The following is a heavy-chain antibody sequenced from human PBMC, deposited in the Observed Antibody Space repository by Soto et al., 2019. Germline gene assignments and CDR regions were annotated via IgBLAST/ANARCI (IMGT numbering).Heavy chain of an antibody. Sequence: QMQLVQSGPEVKKPGTSVKVSCKASGITFTKSAVQWVRQARGQRLEWIGWIVVDSTSTNYAQKFQERVTITRDMSTSTAYMELSSLRSEDTAVYYCATAPGAVAHYWGQGTLVTVSS. D-gene: IGHD6-19*01. CDR1: GITFTKSA. J-gene: IGHJ4*02. CDR2: IVVDSTST. V-gene: IGHV1-58*01. CDR3: ATAPGAVAHY.